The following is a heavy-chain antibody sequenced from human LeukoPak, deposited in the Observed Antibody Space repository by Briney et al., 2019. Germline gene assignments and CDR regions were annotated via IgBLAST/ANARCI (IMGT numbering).Heavy chain of an antibody. CDR1: GYSISSGYY. D-gene: IGHD2-15*01. CDR2: IYHSGST. V-gene: IGHV4-38-2*01. J-gene: IGHJ4*02. CDR3: ARRCSGGSCYGTYFDY. Sequence: SETLSLTCAVSGYSISSGYYWGWIRQPPGKGLEWIGSIYHSGSTYYNPSLKSRVTISVDTSKNQFSLKLSSVTAADTAVYYCARRCSGGSCYGTYFDYWGQGTLVTVSS.